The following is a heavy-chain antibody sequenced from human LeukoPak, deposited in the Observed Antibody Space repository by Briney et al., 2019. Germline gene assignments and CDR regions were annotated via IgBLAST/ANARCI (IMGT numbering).Heavy chain of an antibody. CDR3: AGRPSDYDFWSGYYHLFDY. CDR2: IYYSGST. V-gene: IGHV4-39*01. CDR1: GGSISSYY. J-gene: IGHJ4*02. Sequence: SETLSLTCTVSGGSISSYYWGWIRQPPGKGLEWIGSIYYSGSTYYNPSLKSRVTISVDTSKNQFSLKLSSVTAADTAVYYCAGRPSDYDFWSGYYHLFDYWGQGTLVTVSS. D-gene: IGHD3-3*01.